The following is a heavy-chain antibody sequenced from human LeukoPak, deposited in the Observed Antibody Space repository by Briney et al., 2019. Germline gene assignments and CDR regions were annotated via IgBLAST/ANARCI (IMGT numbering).Heavy chain of an antibody. CDR3: ARVNINNWHSCDY. V-gene: IGHV4-4*02. D-gene: IGHD1-1*01. CDR2: ICHSGSP. Sequence: SETLSLTCAVSGGSISSNNWWGWVRQPPGKGLEWIGEICHSGSPNYNPSLKSRVTISVDKSRNHFSLNLSSVTAADTAVYYCARVNINNWHSCDYWGQGTLVTVSS. J-gene: IGHJ4*02. CDR1: GGSISSNNW.